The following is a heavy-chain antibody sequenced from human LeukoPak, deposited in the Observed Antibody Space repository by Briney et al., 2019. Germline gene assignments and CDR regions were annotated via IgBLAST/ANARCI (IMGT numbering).Heavy chain of an antibody. Sequence: GESLKISCKGSGYSFTSYWISWVRQMPGKGLEWMGRIDPSDSYTNYSPSFQGHVTISADRSISTAYLQWSSLKASDTAMYYCASHYGGKVDYWGQGTLVTVSS. CDR2: IDPSDSYT. J-gene: IGHJ4*02. D-gene: IGHD4-23*01. V-gene: IGHV5-10-1*01. CDR3: ASHYGGKVDY. CDR1: GYSFTSYW.